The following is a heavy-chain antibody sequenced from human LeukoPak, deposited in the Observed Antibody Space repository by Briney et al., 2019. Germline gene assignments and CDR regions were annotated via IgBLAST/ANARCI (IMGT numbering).Heavy chain of an antibody. Sequence: PGGSLRLSCAASGFTFSSCSMNWVRQAPGKGLEWVSYISSGSSSIYYADSVKGRFTISRDNAENSLYLQMNSLRDEDTAVYYCARGRATGRSEGDYWGQGTLVTVSS. CDR3: ARGRATGRSEGDY. V-gene: IGHV3-48*02. J-gene: IGHJ4*02. CDR1: GFTFSSCS. CDR2: ISSGSSSI. D-gene: IGHD3-9*01.